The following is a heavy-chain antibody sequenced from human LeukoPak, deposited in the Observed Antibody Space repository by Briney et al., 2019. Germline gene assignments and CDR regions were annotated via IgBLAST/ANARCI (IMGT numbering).Heavy chain of an antibody. CDR2: ISDSGGAI. D-gene: IGHD2-15*01. CDR1: GFTFSTYA. V-gene: IGHV3-23*01. CDR3: AKDFRSSGGSYLDY. Sequence: GGSLRLSCAASGFTFSTYALNWVRQAPGKGLEWVSAISDSGGAIFYADSVKGRFTMSRDNSKNSLFLQMNSLRAEDTALYYCAKDFRSSGGSYLDYWGQGTLVTVSS. J-gene: IGHJ4*02.